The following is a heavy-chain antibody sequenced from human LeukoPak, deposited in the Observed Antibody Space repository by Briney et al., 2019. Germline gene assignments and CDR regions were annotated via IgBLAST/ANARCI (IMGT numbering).Heavy chain of an antibody. CDR2: IINSGDT. CDR1: GFTFSNAW. J-gene: IGHJ6*01. Sequence: PGGSLRLSCAASGFTFSNAWMNWVRRTPGKGLEWVSGIINSGDTLYGDSVKGRFTISRDNSKNTLYLEMNSLRAEDTAIYYCAKMKGHPLPKYYMDVWGQGTTVTVSS. V-gene: IGHV3-23*01. CDR3: AKMKGHPLPKYYMDV. D-gene: IGHD1-26*01.